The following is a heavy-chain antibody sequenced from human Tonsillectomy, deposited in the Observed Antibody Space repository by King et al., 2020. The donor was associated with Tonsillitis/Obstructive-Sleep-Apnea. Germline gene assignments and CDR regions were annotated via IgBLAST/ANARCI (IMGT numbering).Heavy chain of an antibody. J-gene: IGHJ4*02. V-gene: IGHV3-48*02. D-gene: IGHD3-22*01. CDR2: ISSSSSTI. CDR3: ASPDYYDSSGYYYFDY. CDR1: GFTFSSYS. Sequence: VQLVESGGGLVQPGGSLRLSCAASGFTFSSYSMNWVRQAPGKGLEWVSYISSSSSTIYYADSVKGRFTISRDNAKNSLYLQMNSLRDEDTAVYYCASPDYYDSSGYYYFDYWGQGTLVTVSS.